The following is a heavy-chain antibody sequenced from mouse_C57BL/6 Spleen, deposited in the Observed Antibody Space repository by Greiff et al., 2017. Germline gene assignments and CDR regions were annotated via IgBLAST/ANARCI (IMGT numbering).Heavy chain of an antibody. CDR1: GYSITSGYY. J-gene: IGHJ1*03. V-gene: IGHV3-6*01. CDR3: ANDCGSIWYFDV. D-gene: IGHD1-1*02. CDR2: ISYDGSN. Sequence: DVKLQESGPGLVKPSQSLSLTCSVTGYSITSGYYWNWIRQSPGDQLEWVGYISYDGSNKYNQSFKNPFSMTRDTSTNQFFLKFSSLTTEDSATYYCANDCGSIWYFDVWGTGTTVTVSS.